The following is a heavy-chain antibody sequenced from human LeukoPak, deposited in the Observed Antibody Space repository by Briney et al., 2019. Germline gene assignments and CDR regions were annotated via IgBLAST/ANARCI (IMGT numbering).Heavy chain of an antibody. J-gene: IGHJ6*02. CDR3: ARGAYGSGSSYNYCDMDV. CDR1: GYSFGNRW. Sequence: GESLKISCEDSGYSFGNRWIGWVRPKPGKGLEWMGIIYPDDSDTIYKPSFEGQVTISADTSTSTAYLQWSSLKASDTAMYYCARGAYGSGSSYNYCDMDVWGQGTTVTVSS. D-gene: IGHD3-10*01. V-gene: IGHV5-51*01. CDR2: IYPDDSDT.